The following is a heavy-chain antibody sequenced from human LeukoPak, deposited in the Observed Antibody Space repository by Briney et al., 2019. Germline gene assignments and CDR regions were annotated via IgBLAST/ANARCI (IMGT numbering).Heavy chain of an antibody. CDR1: GYTFTGYY. J-gene: IGHJ4*02. CDR3: ARYSGYDEPFEY. Sequence: GASVKVCCKASGYTFTGYYMHWVRQASGQGLEWMGWINPNSGGTSYAQKFQGRVTMTRDTSVTTAYMELSRLRSDDTAVYYCARYSGYDEPFEYWGQGTLVTVSS. V-gene: IGHV1-2*02. CDR2: INPNSGGT. D-gene: IGHD5-12*01.